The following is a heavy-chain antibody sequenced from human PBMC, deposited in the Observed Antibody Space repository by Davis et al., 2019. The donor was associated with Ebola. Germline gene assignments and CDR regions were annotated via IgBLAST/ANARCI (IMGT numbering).Heavy chain of an antibody. J-gene: IGHJ4*02. V-gene: IGHV3-23*01. D-gene: IGHD3-22*01. CDR3: ARDRGSSGYYYYFDY. CDR2: ISGSGGST. CDR1: GFTFSNYW. Sequence: GESLKISCAASGFTFSNYWMSWVRQAPGKGLEWVSAISGSGGSTYYADSVKGRFTISRDNSKNTLYLQMNSLRAEDTAMYYCARDRGSSGYYYYFDYWGQGTLVTVSS.